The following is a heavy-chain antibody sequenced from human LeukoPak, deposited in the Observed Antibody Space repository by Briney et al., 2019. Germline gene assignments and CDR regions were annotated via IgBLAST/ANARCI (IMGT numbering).Heavy chain of an antibody. CDR2: INSDGSST. CDR3: ARSVYSYYANWFDP. CDR1: GFAFSSYW. D-gene: IGHD4-11*01. Sequence: GGSLRLSCAASGFAFSSYWMHWVRHAPGEGLVWVSRINSDGSSTTYADSVQGRFTISRDNAKNTLYLQMNSLRADDTAVYYCARSVYSYYANWFDPWGQGTLVTVSS. V-gene: IGHV3-74*01. J-gene: IGHJ5*02.